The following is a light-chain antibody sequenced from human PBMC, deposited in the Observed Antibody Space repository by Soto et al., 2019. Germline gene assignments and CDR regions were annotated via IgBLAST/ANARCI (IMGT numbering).Light chain of an antibody. CDR1: SSDIGGFNY. J-gene: IGLJ3*02. Sequence: QSALTQPRSVSGSPGQSVTISCTGTSSDIGGFNYVSWYQHHPGKAPKVLIYDVSKRPSGVPLRFSGSKSGNRASLTISGLQAEDEADYYCYSYAGVGVFGGGTKLTVL. V-gene: IGLV2-11*01. CDR2: DVS. CDR3: YSYAGVGV.